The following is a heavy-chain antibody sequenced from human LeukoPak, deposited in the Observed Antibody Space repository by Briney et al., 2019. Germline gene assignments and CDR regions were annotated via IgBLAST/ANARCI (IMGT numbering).Heavy chain of an antibody. CDR2: ISAYNGNT. J-gene: IGHJ5*02. Sequence: ASVKVSCKASGYTFTSYGISWVRQAPGQGLEWMGWISAYNGNTNYAQKLQGRVTMTTDTSTTTAYMELRSLRSDDTAVYYCARLEYGSGSYYQDNWFDPWGQGNLVTVSS. CDR3: ARLEYGSGSYYQDNWFDP. V-gene: IGHV1-18*01. CDR1: GYTFTSYG. D-gene: IGHD3-10*01.